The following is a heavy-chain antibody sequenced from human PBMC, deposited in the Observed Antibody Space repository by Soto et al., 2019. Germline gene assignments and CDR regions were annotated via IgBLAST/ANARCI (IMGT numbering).Heavy chain of an antibody. CDR1: GGSISSGDYY. J-gene: IGHJ4*02. CDR3: ASAYGSGSYKFDY. CDR2: IYYSGST. Sequence: PSETLSLTCTVSGGSISSGDYYWSWIRQPPGKGLEWIGYIYYSGSTYYNPSLKSRVTISVDTSKNQFSLKLSSVTAADTAVYYCASAYGSGSYKFDYWGQGTLVTVSS. D-gene: IGHD3-10*01. V-gene: IGHV4-30-4*01.